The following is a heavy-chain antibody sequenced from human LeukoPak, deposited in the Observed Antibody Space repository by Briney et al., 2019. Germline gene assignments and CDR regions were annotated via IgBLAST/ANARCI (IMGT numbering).Heavy chain of an antibody. CDR2: IYYSGST. CDR3: ARVFGPIERNSSPGYYYYYYMDV. CDR1: GGSISSYY. J-gene: IGHJ6*03. D-gene: IGHD6-13*01. Sequence: PSETLSLTCTVSGGSISSYYWSWIRQPPGKGLEWIGYIYYSGSTNYNPSLKSRVTISVDTSKNQFSLKLSSVTAADTAVYYCARVFGPIERNSSPGYYYYYYMDVWGKGTTVTVSS. V-gene: IGHV4-59*01.